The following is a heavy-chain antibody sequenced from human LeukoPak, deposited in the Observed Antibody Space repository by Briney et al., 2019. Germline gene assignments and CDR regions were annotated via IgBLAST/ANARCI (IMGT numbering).Heavy chain of an antibody. V-gene: IGHV3-9*03. D-gene: IGHD2-15*01. CDR3: VKDISGSLGGEGGLDP. CDR1: GFTFDDYA. J-gene: IGHJ5*02. Sequence: PGRSLRLSCAASGFTFDDYAMHWVRQAPGKGLEWVSGISWNSDGIVYADSVRGRFTISRDNAKNSLYLQMNSLRTEDMALYYCVKDISGSLGGEGGLDPWGQGTLVTVSS. CDR2: ISWNSDGI.